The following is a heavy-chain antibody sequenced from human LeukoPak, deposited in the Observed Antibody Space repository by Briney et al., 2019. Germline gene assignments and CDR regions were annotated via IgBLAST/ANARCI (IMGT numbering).Heavy chain of an antibody. Sequence: ASVKVSCKASGYTFTSYGISWVRQAPGQGLEWMGWISAYSGNTNYAQKLQGRVTMTTDTSTSTAYMELRSLRSDDTAVYYCARVRRAAAVNEAYYFDYWGQGTLVTFSS. CDR2: ISAYSGNT. D-gene: IGHD6-13*01. CDR3: ARVRRAAAVNEAYYFDY. CDR1: GYTFTSYG. V-gene: IGHV1-18*01. J-gene: IGHJ4*02.